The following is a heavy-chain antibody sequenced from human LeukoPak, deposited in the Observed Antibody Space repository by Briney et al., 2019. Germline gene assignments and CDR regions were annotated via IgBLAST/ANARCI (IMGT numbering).Heavy chain of an antibody. Sequence: PGGSLRLSCAASGFTFSNYWMHWVRQAPGKGLVWVSRIDSDGSNTDYADSVKGRFTISRDNAKNTLYLQMNSLRAEDTAVYYCARNPAYSTGRVDYWGQGTLVTVSS. CDR1: GFTFSNYW. J-gene: IGHJ4*02. CDR2: IDSDGSNT. V-gene: IGHV3-74*01. CDR3: ARNPAYSTGRVDY. D-gene: IGHD6-19*01.